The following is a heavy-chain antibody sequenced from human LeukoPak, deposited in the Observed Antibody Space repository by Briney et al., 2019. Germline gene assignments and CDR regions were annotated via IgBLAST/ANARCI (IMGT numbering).Heavy chain of an antibody. CDR1: GFTFSNYA. V-gene: IGHV3-23*01. CDR2: ISGSGDST. J-gene: IGHJ4*02. CDR3: TRTRGCSSTSCYADY. D-gene: IGHD2-2*01. Sequence: GGSLRLSYAASGFTFSNYAMTWVRQAPVKGLEWVSGISGSGDSTYYADSVKGRFTISRDNSKNTLDLQMNSLRAEDTALYYCTRTRGCSSTSCYADYWGQGTLVTVSS.